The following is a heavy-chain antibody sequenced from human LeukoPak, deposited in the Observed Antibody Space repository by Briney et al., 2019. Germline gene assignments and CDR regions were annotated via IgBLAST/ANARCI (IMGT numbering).Heavy chain of an antibody. CDR3: ARGLHYYDSSGYYYPLDY. J-gene: IGHJ4*02. CDR1: GGSISSSSYY. CDR2: IYYSGST. Sequence: SETLSLTCTVSGGSISSSSYYWGWIRQPPGKGLEWIGSIYYSGSTYYNPSLKSRVTISVDTSKSQFSLKLSSVTAADTAVYYCARGLHYYDSSGYYYPLDYWGQGTLVTVSS. V-gene: IGHV4-39*07. D-gene: IGHD3-22*01.